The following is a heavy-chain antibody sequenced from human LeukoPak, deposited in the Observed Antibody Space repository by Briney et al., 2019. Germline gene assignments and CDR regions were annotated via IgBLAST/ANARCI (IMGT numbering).Heavy chain of an antibody. CDR3: ARHGHPPEPFDY. D-gene: IGHD1-14*01. J-gene: IGHJ4*02. V-gene: IGHV4-59*08. CDR1: GGSISSYY. Sequence: PSETLTLTCTVSGGSISSYYWSWIRQPPGKGLEWIGYIYYSGSTNYNPSLKSRVTISVDTSKNQFSLKLSSVTAADTAVYYCARHGHPPEPFDYWGQGTLVTVSS. CDR2: IYYSGST.